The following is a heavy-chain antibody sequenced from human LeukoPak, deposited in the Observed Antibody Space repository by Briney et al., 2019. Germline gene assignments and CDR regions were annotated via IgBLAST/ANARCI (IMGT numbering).Heavy chain of an antibody. D-gene: IGHD2-15*01. CDR2: IYYSGST. CDR3: AKDRVVVVAAALYFDS. CDR1: GGSISSSYSY. J-gene: IGHJ4*02. Sequence: PSETLSLTCTVSGGSISSSYSYWGWIRQPPGKGLEWIGNIYYSGSTYYNPSLKSRVTISVDTSKNHFSLKLNSVTAADTAVYYCAKDRVVVVAAALYFDSWGQGTLVTVSS. V-gene: IGHV4-39*07.